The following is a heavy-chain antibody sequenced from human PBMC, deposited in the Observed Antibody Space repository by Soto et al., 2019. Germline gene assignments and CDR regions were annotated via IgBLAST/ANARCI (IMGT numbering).Heavy chain of an antibody. D-gene: IGHD2-15*01. CDR3: ARDQGYCSGGSCYSNWFDP. CDR2: IIPIFGTA. Sequence: QVQLVQSGAEVKKPGSSVKVSCKASGGTFSSYAISWVRQAPGQGLEWMGGIIPIFGTANCAQKFQGRVTITADESTSTAYMELSSLRSEDTAVYYCARDQGYCSGGSCYSNWFDPWGQGTLVTVSS. CDR1: GGTFSSYA. V-gene: IGHV1-69*01. J-gene: IGHJ5*02.